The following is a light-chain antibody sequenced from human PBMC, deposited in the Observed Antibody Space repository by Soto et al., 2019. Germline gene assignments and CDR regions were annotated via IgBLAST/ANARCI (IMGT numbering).Light chain of an antibody. CDR2: KAS. V-gene: IGKV1-5*03. J-gene: IGKJ4*01. Sequence: IQITQSPSTLSACIGDRVNITCRASQSISSWLALYQQKPGKAPKVLIYKASNLESGVPSRFSGSGYEKELPLTIRRLQSDDFATYYCKEYNVYYNLGGGTK. CDR1: QSISSW. CDR3: KEYNVYYN.